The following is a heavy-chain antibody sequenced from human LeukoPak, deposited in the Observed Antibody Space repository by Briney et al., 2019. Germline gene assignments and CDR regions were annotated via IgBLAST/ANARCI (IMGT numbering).Heavy chain of an antibody. CDR3: ASTPGSDAFDI. D-gene: IGHD2-15*01. CDR1: GGSISSYY. V-gene: IGHV4-59*08. Sequence: SETLSLTCTVSGGSISSYYWSWIRQPPGKGLEWIGYIYYSGSTNYNPSLKSRVTISVDTSKNQFSLKLSSVTAADTAVYYCASTPGSDAFDIWGQGTMVTVSS. J-gene: IGHJ3*02. CDR2: IYYSGST.